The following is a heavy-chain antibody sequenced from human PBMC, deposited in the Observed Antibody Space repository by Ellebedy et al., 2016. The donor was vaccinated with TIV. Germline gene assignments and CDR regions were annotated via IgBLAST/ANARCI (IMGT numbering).Heavy chain of an antibody. CDR2: IYPGDSDT. Sequence: GGSLRLXXKGSGYSFTSYWIGWVRQVPGKGLEWMGIIYPGDSDTRYSPSFQGQVTISADKSISTAYLQWSSLKASDTAMYYCARLRSSSDPSDYWGQGTLVTVSS. CDR1: GYSFTSYW. V-gene: IGHV5-51*01. CDR3: ARLRSSSDPSDY. J-gene: IGHJ4*02. D-gene: IGHD6-6*01.